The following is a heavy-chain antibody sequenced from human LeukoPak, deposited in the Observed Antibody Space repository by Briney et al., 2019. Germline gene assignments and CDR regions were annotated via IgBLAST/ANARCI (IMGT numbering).Heavy chain of an antibody. CDR3: TTGYGDYGLDY. CDR2: IGTAGDT. J-gene: IGHJ4*02. CDR1: GFTFSSYD. Sequence: GGSLRLSCAASGFTFSSYDMHWVRQATGKGLEWVSAIGTAGDTYYPGSVKGRFTISRENAKNSLYLQMNSLRAGDTAVYYCTTGYGDYGLDYWGQGTLVTVSS. D-gene: IGHD4-17*01. V-gene: IGHV3-13*01.